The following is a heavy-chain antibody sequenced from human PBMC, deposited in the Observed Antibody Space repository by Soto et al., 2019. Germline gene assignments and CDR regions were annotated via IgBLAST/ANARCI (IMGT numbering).Heavy chain of an antibody. V-gene: IGHV1-18*04. CDR1: GYTFTSYG. CDR2: ISAYNGNT. D-gene: IGHD3-10*01. Sequence: GASVKVSCKASGYTFTSYGISWVRQAPGQGLEWMGWISAYNGNTNYAQKLQGRVTMTTDTSTRTAYMELRSLRSDDTAVYYCARGRRTNYYYGSGRPFDYWGQATLVTVSS. J-gene: IGHJ4*02. CDR3: ARGRRTNYYYGSGRPFDY.